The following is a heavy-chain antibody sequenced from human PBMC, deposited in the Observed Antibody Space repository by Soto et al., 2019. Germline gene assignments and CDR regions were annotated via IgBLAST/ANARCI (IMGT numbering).Heavy chain of an antibody. V-gene: IGHV2-5*02. Sequence: QITLKESGPTLVKPTQTLTLTCTFSGFSLSTSGVGVGWIRQPPGKALEWLALSYWDDDKRYSPSLKSRLTITKDTSKHQVVLTMTNMDPVDTATYYCAHRYYDFWSGYYLPFDYWGQGTLVTVSS. CDR1: GFSLSTSGVG. J-gene: IGHJ4*02. D-gene: IGHD3-3*01. CDR3: AHRYYDFWSGYYLPFDY. CDR2: SYWDDDK.